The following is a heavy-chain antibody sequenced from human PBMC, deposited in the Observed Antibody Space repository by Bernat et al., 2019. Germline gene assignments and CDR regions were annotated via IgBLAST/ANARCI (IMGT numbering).Heavy chain of an antibody. CDR2: ISSSSSYI. CDR3: EGYCSSTSCPMGGDY. D-gene: IGHD2-2*01. CDR1: GFTFSSYS. J-gene: IGHJ4*02. Sequence: EVQLVESGGGLVKPGGSLRLSCAASGFTFSSYSMNWVRQAPGKGLEWVSSISSSSSYIYYADSVKGRFTISRDNAKNSLYLQMNSLRAEDTAVYYCEGYCSSTSCPMGGDYWGQGTLVTVSS. V-gene: IGHV3-21*01.